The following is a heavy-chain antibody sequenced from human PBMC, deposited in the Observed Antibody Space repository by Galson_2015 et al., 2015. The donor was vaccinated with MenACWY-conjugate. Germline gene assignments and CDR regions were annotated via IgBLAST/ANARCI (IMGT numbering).Heavy chain of an antibody. CDR2: ISGVIGTT. CDR3: AKADKQTCYGPTCYYFDS. CDR1: GFTFSTYA. J-gene: IGHJ4*02. V-gene: IGHV3-23*01. Sequence: SLRLSCAASGFTFSTYAISWVRRAPGKGLEWVSTISGVIGTTYQADSVKGRFTISRDDSKNTLYLQMNNLRAEDTALYICAKADKQTCYGPTCYYFDSWGQGTLVTGSS. D-gene: IGHD2-2*01.